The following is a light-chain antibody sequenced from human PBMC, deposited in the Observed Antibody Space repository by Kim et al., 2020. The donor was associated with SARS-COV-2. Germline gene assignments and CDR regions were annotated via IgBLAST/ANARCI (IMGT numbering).Light chain of an antibody. CDR3: QQYNNLVG. J-gene: IGKJ1*01. Sequence: EIVMTQSPATLSVSPGERATLSCRASQSVSSNLASYQQKPGQAPRLLIYGASTRATGIPARFSGSGSGTEFTLTISSLQSEDFAVYYCQQYNNLVGFGQGTKVDIK. V-gene: IGKV3-15*01. CDR1: QSVSSN. CDR2: GAS.